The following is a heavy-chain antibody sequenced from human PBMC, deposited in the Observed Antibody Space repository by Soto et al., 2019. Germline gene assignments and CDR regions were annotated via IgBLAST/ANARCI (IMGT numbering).Heavy chain of an antibody. CDR2: ISAYNGNT. V-gene: IGHV1-18*04. CDR1: GYTLTRDG. Sequence: ASVKVSCKASGYTLTRDGVSWVRQAHGQGLEWMGWISAYNGNTNYAQKLQGRVTMTTDTSTSTAYMELRSLRSDDTAVYYCAREGVAARPPYYYYGMDAWVQGTTVTGSS. J-gene: IGHJ6*02. CDR3: AREGVAARPPYYYYGMDA. D-gene: IGHD6-6*01.